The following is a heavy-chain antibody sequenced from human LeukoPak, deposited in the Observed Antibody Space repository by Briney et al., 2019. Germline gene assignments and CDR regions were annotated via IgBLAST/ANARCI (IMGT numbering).Heavy chain of an antibody. CDR1: GFTFSSYG. CDR2: IWYDGSNK. J-gene: IGHJ6*04. Sequence: PGGSLRLSCAASGFTFSSYGMHWVRQAPGKGLEWVAVIWYDGSNKYYADSVKGRFTISRDNSKNTLYLQMNSLRSEDTAVYYCAREKFSVVVRGVISTYYGMDVWGKGTTVTVSS. V-gene: IGHV3-33*01. CDR3: AREKFSVVVRGVISTYYGMDV. D-gene: IGHD3-10*01.